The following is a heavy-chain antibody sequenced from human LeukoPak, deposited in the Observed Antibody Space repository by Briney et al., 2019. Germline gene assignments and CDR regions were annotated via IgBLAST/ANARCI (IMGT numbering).Heavy chain of an antibody. J-gene: IGHJ6*02. D-gene: IGHD6-13*01. Sequence: GRSLRLSCAASGFTFSSYGMHWVRQAPGKGLEWVAVISYDGSNKYYADSVKGRFTISRDNSKNTLYLQMNSLRAEDTAVYYCAKDGEQQLVIGAFYYYGMDVWGQGTTATVSS. CDR3: AKDGEQQLVIGAFYYYGMDV. CDR2: ISYDGSNK. V-gene: IGHV3-30*18. CDR1: GFTFSSYG.